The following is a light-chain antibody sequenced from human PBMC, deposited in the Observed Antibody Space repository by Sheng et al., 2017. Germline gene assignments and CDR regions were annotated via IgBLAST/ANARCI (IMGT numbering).Light chain of an antibody. J-gene: IGKJ5*01. V-gene: IGKV3-15*01. CDR1: QSGTGK. Sequence: IVVTQSPATLSVFPGERVTLSCRTSQSGTGKLAWYQQKRGQTPRLLIYGASTRATGIPARFSGSGSGTEFTLTISSLQSEDFATYFCQQFNTYPITFGQGTRLEIK. CDR3: QQFNTYPIT. CDR2: GAS.